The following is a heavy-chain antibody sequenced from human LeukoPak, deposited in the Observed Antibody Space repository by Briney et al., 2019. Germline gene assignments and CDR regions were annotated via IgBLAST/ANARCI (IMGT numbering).Heavy chain of an antibody. CDR1: GFAFSSYN. D-gene: IGHD3-22*01. J-gene: IGHJ6*02. Sequence: GGSLRLSCAASGFAFSSYNMNWVRQAPGKGLEWLSYIGSSGSPTHYADSVGGRFTISRDNAKNSLYLQMNSLRDEDTAVYFCARRPYSDTSGRLSDVWGQGTTVTVSS. CDR2: IGSSGSPT. V-gene: IGHV3-48*02. CDR3: ARRPYSDTSGRLSDV.